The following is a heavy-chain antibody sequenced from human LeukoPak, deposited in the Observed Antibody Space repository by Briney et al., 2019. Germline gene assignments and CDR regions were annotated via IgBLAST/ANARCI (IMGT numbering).Heavy chain of an antibody. V-gene: IGHV1-69*04. CDR3: TSPYCSSTSCYALNYYYYGMDV. Sequence: SVKVSCKASVGTFSSYAISWVRQAPGQGLEGMERIIPILGIANYAQKVQRRVTSTADKSSSTAYMGLRSLRSEDTAVYYCTSPYCSSTSCYALNYYYYGMDVWGQGATVTVSS. CDR1: VGTFSSYA. J-gene: IGHJ6*02. CDR2: IIPILGIA. D-gene: IGHD2-2*01.